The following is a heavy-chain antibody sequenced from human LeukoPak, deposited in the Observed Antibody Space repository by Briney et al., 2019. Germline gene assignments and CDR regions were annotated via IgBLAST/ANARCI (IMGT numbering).Heavy chain of an antibody. CDR1: GFSFSTYN. CDR3: SRVGSRGDWFDY. Sequence: GGSLRLSCVASGFSFSTYNMLWVRQTPGKGLEWLFYINTAGSAVHYADSVKDRFTFSRDNAKNSLYLQMNSLRVEDTAIYYCSRVGSRGDWFDYWGKGPRVPASS. D-gene: IGHD1-26*01. J-gene: IGHJ5*01. CDR2: INTAGSAV. V-gene: IGHV3-48*01.